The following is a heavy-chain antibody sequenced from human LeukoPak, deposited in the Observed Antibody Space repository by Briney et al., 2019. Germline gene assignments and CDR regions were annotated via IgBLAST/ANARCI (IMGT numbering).Heavy chain of an antibody. Sequence: SQTLSLTCAVSGGSLSSGDFPWIWIRQPPGKGLEWIGYIFHTGHTSYNPSLKSRVAISVDMSKNQLSLRLTSVTAADTAVYYCARGFYGAGSHFDYWGQGTLVTVSS. D-gene: IGHD3-10*01. CDR3: ARGFYGAGSHFDY. V-gene: IGHV4-30-2*01. CDR1: GGSLSSGDFP. CDR2: IFHTGHT. J-gene: IGHJ4*02.